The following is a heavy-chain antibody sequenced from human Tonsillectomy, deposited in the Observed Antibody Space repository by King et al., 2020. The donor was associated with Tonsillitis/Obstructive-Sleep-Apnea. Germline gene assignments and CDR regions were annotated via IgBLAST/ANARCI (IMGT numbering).Heavy chain of an antibody. V-gene: IGHV4-59*01. CDR1: GGSISSYY. Sequence: QLQESGPGLVKPSETLSLTCSVSGGSISSYYWSWIRQPPGKGLEWIGYIYHSGSTNCNPSLKSRVTISLDTSKNQLSLKLSSVTAADTAVYYCARDMVLEAGGDAFDIWGQGTMVTVSS. D-gene: IGHD2-8*01. CDR3: ARDMVLEAGGDAFDI. J-gene: IGHJ3*02. CDR2: IYHSGST.